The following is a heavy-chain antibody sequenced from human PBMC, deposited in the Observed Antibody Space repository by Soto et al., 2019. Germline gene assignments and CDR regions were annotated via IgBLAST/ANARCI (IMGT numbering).Heavy chain of an antibody. D-gene: IGHD3-16*02. J-gene: IGHJ6*02. Sequence: ASVKVSCKASGFTFTSSAVQWVRQARGQRLEWIGWIVVGSGNTNYAQKFQERVTITRDTSNSTAYMGLGSLRSEDTAGYYCAADPSLGEDPYYDYVWGSYRPYYYYYGMDVWGQGTTVTVSS. V-gene: IGHV1-58*01. CDR2: IVVGSGNT. CDR1: GFTFTSSA. CDR3: AADPSLGEDPYYDYVWGSYRPYYYYYGMDV.